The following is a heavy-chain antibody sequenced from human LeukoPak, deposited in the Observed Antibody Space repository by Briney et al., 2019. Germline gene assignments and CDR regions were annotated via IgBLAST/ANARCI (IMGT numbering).Heavy chain of an antibody. CDR1: GFTFNRYT. Sequence: GGSLRLSCVAPGFTFNRYTINWVRQAPGKGLEWVSGISWNSGSIGYADSVKGRFTISRDNAKNSLYLQMNSLRAEDTALYYCAKDMYYDILTGLDYWGQGTLVTVSS. CDR2: ISWNSGSI. V-gene: IGHV3-9*01. J-gene: IGHJ4*02. D-gene: IGHD3-9*01. CDR3: AKDMYYDILTGLDY.